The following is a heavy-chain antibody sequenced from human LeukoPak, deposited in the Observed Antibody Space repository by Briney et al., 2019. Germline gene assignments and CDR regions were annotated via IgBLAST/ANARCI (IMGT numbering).Heavy chain of an antibody. CDR1: GDSISGFY. D-gene: IGHD2-8*01. Sequence: SETLSLTCSVSGDSISGFYWSWIRQSPEKGLEWIAVTHYSGTTNYNPSLKSRVTISIDTSRQQFFLKLSSVTAADTAVYYCVLAPNSNWFDFWGQGTRVTVSS. CDR2: THYSGTT. CDR3: VLAPNSNWFDF. V-gene: IGHV4-59*12. J-gene: IGHJ5*01.